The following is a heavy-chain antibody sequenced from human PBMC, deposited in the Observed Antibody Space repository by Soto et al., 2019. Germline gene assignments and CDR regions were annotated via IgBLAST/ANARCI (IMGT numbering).Heavy chain of an antibody. Sequence: ASVKVSCKASGYTFTSYYMHWVRQAPGQGLEWMGIINTRGGSTGYAQKFQGRVTMTSDTSTSTVYMELSSLRSEDTAVYYCVTVLEWLSPLDHWGQGTLVTVSS. V-gene: IGHV1-46*03. J-gene: IGHJ1*01. CDR1: GYTFTSYY. CDR3: VTVLEWLSPLDH. D-gene: IGHD3-3*01. CDR2: INTRGGST.